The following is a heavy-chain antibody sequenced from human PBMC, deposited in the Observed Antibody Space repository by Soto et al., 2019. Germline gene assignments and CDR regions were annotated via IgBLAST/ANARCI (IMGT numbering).Heavy chain of an antibody. J-gene: IGHJ3*02. Sequence: PAGTLSLTCGVSGFSIGSHFWSWIRQAPGKGPELVGYIYHTVNTNYNPALKSRVTISMDTSKNHLSLQLSSVTAADTAVYYCARLQYTVVTALDIWGQGTMVTVSS. CDR3: ARLQYTVVTALDI. CDR2: IYHTVNT. V-gene: IGHV4-59*11. D-gene: IGHD2-15*01. CDR1: GFSIGSHF.